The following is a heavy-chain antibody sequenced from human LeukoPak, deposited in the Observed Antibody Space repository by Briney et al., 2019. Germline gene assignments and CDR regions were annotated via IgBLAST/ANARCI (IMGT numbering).Heavy chain of an antibody. V-gene: IGHV3-30*18. CDR1: GFTFSSYV. D-gene: IGHD6-13*01. Sequence: GGSLRLSCAASGFTFSSYVMSWVRQAPGKGLEWVAVISYDGSNKYYADSVKGRFTISRDNSKNTLYLQMNSLRAEDTAVYYCAKDQLVRDGADAFDIWGQGTMVTVSS. CDR3: AKDQLVRDGADAFDI. CDR2: ISYDGSNK. J-gene: IGHJ3*02.